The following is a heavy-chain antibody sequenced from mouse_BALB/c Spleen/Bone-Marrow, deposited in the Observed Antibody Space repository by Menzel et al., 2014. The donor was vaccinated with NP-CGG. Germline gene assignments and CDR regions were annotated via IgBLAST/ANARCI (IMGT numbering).Heavy chain of an antibody. CDR1: GFTFSDFY. V-gene: IGHV7-1*02. CDR3: ARDVGYGNYFVY. D-gene: IGHD2-10*02. J-gene: IGHJ3*01. Sequence: EVMLVESGGGLVQPGDSLRLSCATSGFTFSDFYMEWVRQPPGKRLEWIAASRNKAKYYTTEYSASVKGRFIVSRDTSQSVRSLQMKALRGEDTAIYYCARDVGYGNYFVYWGQGTLVTVSA. CDR2: SRNKAKYYTT.